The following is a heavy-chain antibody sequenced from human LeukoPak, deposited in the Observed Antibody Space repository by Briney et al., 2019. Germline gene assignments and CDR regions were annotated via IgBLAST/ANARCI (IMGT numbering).Heavy chain of an antibody. V-gene: IGHV4-34*01. Sequence: SETLSLTCTVSGASFSSYYWSWLRQPPGKGLEWIGEINHSGSTNYNPSLKSRVTISVDTSKNQFSLKLSSVTAEDTAVYYCAREFGRVYYYDSSGYLGDAFDIWGQGTMVTVSS. CDR2: INHSGST. D-gene: IGHD3-22*01. J-gene: IGHJ3*02. CDR1: GASFSSYY. CDR3: AREFGRVYYYDSSGYLGDAFDI.